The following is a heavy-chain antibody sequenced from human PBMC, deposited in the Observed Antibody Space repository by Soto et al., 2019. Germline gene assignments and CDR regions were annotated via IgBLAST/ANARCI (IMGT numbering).Heavy chain of an antibody. CDR3: ARGPSGDKVDY. CDR1: GGSISNVNDC. J-gene: IGHJ4*02. V-gene: IGHV4-30-4*01. D-gene: IGHD7-27*01. CDR2: IYSGGSI. Sequence: QVQLQESGPGLVKPSQTLSLTCIVSGGSISNVNDCWSWIRQRPDKCLEWIGHIYSGGSIYNNPSLTSRVTILVDTSKNQFSLQLSSVSAADTAVYYCARGPSGDKVDYWGQGTLVTVSS.